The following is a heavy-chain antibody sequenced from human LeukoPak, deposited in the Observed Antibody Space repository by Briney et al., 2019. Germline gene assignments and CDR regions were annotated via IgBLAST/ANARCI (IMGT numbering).Heavy chain of an antibody. CDR1: GITLSNYG. CDR2: ISGSGGRT. Sequence: GGSLRLSCAVSGITLSNYGMSWVRKAPGKGLEWVAGISGSGGRTNYADSVKGRFTISRDSPKNTLYLQMKSLRAEDTAVYFCAKRGVVIRVVLVGFHKEAYYFDSWGQGALVTVSS. V-gene: IGHV3-23*01. CDR3: AKRGVVIRVVLVGFHKEAYYFDS. D-gene: IGHD3-10*01. J-gene: IGHJ4*02.